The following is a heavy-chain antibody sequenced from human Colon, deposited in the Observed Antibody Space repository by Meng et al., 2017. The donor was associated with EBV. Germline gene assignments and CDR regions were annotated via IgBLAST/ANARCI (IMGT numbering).Heavy chain of an antibody. Sequence: QVQRQASGPGLVEPAQTPSLTCTVSGGSMSSGNYYWSWIRQPPGKGLEWIGYIHHSGSAYYNPSLKSRVSISVDTSKNQFSLNLNSMTAADTAVYYCASFDHIPRRNYFDYWGQGTLVTVSS. J-gene: IGHJ4*02. CDR3: ASFDHIPRRNYFDY. CDR2: IHHSGSA. CDR1: GGSMSSGNYY. V-gene: IGHV4-30-4*01. D-gene: IGHD2-21*01.